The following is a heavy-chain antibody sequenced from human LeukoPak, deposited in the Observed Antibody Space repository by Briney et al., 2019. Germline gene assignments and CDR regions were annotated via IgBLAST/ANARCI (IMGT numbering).Heavy chain of an antibody. CDR2: IYYSGST. J-gene: IGHJ4*02. Sequence: SETLSLTCTVSGGSISSSSYYWGWIRQPPGKGLEWIGSIYYSGSTYYNPSLKSRVTISVDTSKNQFSLKLSSVAAADTAVYYCARHKYYFDYWGQGTLVTVSS. CDR3: ARHKYYFDY. V-gene: IGHV4-39*01. CDR1: GGSISSSSYY.